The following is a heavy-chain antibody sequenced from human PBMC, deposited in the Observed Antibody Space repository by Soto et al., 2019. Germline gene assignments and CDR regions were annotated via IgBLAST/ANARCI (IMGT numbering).Heavy chain of an antibody. CDR1: GGTFSSYA. CDR3: ARWNRYCSSTSCYTAYDY. J-gene: IGHJ4*02. V-gene: IGHV1-69*06. Sequence: QVQLVQSGAEVKKPGSSVKVSCKASGGTFSSYAISWVRQAPGQGLEWMGGIIPIFGTANYAQTFQGRVTITADKSTSTAYMELSSLRSEDTAVDYWARWNRYCSSTSCYTAYDYWGQGTLVTVSS. D-gene: IGHD2-2*02. CDR2: IIPIFGTA.